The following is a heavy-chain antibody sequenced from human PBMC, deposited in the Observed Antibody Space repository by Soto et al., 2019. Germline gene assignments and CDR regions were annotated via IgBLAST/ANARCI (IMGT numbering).Heavy chain of an antibody. J-gene: IGHJ6*02. Sequence: VQLVESGGGVVQPGRSLRLSCAASGFTFSSYGMHWVRQAPGKGLEWVAVISYDGSNKYYADSVKGRFTISRDNSKNTLYLQMNSLRAEDTAVYYCARGAIAAAGYYYYYGMDVWGQGTAVTVSS. CDR3: ARGAIAAAGYYYYYGMDV. CDR2: ISYDGSNK. D-gene: IGHD6-13*01. CDR1: GFTFSSYG. V-gene: IGHV3-30*03.